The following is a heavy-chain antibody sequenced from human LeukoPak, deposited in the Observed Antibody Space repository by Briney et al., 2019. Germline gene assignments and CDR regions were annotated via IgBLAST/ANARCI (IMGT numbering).Heavy chain of an antibody. V-gene: IGHV1-2*02. J-gene: IGHJ6*02. Sequence: ASVKVSCKSSGYTFTGYHMHWVRQAPGQGLEWMGWINPNSGGTNYAQKFQGRVTMTRDTSISTAYMELSRLRSDDTAVYYCARDADYCDYVGMDVWGQGTTVTVSS. CDR2: INPNSGGT. CDR1: GYTFTGYH. D-gene: IGHD4-17*01. CDR3: ARDADYCDYVGMDV.